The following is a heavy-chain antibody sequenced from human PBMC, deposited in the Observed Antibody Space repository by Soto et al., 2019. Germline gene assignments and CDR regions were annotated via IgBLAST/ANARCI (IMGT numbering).Heavy chain of an antibody. CDR3: ARVQLLPNPAADF. D-gene: IGHD3-10*01. V-gene: IGHV1-18*04. Sequence: QFHLVQSGAELRKPGASLKVSFKASGYTFTTYGIIWVRQAPGQHREGLGWISARNGDKKYPQGFQGRVTLTTDTSTSTAYMELMTLRSDDTAGYFWARVQLLPNPAADFWGQGTRVTVSS. CDR2: ISARNGDK. CDR1: GYTFTTYG. J-gene: IGHJ4*02.